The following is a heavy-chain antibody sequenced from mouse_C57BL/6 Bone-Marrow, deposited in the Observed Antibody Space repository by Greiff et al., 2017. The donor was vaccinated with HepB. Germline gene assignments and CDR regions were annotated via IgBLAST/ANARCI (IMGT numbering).Heavy chain of an antibody. Sequence: QVQLKESGAELVKPGASVKISCKASGYAFSSYWMNWVKQRPGKGLEWIGQIYPGDGDTNDNGKFKGKATLTADKSSSTAYMQLSSLSSEYSAVYFCARRSTYDYAGSAMDCWGQGTSVTVSS. CDR3: ARRSTYDYAGSAMDC. V-gene: IGHV1-80*01. D-gene: IGHD2-4*01. CDR2: IYPGDGDT. J-gene: IGHJ4*01. CDR1: GYAFSSYW.